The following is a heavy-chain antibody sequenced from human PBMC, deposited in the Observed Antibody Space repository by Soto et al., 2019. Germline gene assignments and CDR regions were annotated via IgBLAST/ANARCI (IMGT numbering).Heavy chain of an antibody. D-gene: IGHD4-17*01. CDR1: GFTFSSYG. Sequence: PGGSLRLSCAASGFTFSSYGMHWVRQAPGKGLEWVAVISYDGSNKYYADSVKGRFTISRDNSKNTLYLQMNSLRAEDTAVYYCAKDLSVTDGMDVWGQGTTVTVSS. CDR3: AKDLSVTDGMDV. J-gene: IGHJ6*02. V-gene: IGHV3-30*18. CDR2: ISYDGSNK.